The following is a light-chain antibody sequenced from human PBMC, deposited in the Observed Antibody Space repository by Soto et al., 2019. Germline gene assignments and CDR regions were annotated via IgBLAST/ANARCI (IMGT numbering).Light chain of an antibody. Sequence: VLAQSAGPLALSPGGRSKHSCKASQSVSSTYLAWYQQKPGQAPRLLFYDASNRATGTAARLFGRDCGTDPDLLIRSLAPQSFGVYSCPEYSRAGTFGQGTKVDIK. V-gene: IGKV3-20*01. CDR1: QSVSSTY. CDR2: DAS. CDR3: PEYSRAGT. J-gene: IGKJ1*01.